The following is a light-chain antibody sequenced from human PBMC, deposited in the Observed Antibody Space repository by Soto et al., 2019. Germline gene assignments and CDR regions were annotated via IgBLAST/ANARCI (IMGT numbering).Light chain of an antibody. J-gene: IGLJ2*01. CDR2: DVT. CDR1: SSDVGCYNY. CDR3: CSNAGSDPVI. Sequence: QSALTQPRSVSGSPGQSVTISCTGTSSDVGCYNYVSWYQQDPGKAPHLMIYDVTKRPSGVPDRLSGSKSGNTASLTISGLQAEDEADYFCCSNAGSDPVIFGGGTKLTVL. V-gene: IGLV2-11*01.